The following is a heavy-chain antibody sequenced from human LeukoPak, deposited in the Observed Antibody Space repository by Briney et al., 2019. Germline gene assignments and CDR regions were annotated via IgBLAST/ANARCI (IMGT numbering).Heavy chain of an antibody. V-gene: IGHV3-7*01. CDR1: GFTFSSNW. J-gene: IGHJ4*02. Sequence: GGSLRLSCAASGFTFSSNWMSWARQAPGKGLEWVANIRQDGSDKYYMDSVKGRFTISRDNAKNSLSLQMNSLRAEDTAVYYCARDRDCGDGGCYPHFDYWGQGVQVTVSS. D-gene: IGHD2-15*01. CDR3: ARDRDCGDGGCYPHFDY. CDR2: IRQDGSDK.